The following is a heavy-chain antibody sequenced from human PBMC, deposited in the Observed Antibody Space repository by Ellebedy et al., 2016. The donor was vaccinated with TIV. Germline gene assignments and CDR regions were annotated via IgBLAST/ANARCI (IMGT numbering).Heavy chain of an antibody. CDR3: VMYYYGSSGSRGGFEY. Sequence: GESLKISXAASGFIFSNYVMSWVRQARGKGLEWVSAIGGSGDKTLYADSVKGRFTISRDNSENMVYLQMNSLRAEDTAVYYCVMYYYGSSGSRGGFEYWGQGTLVTVSS. CDR2: IGGSGDKT. D-gene: IGHD3-22*01. CDR1: GFIFSNYV. V-gene: IGHV3-23*01. J-gene: IGHJ4*02.